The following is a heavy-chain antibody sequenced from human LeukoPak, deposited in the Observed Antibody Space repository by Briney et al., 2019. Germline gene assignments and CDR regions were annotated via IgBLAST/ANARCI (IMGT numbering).Heavy chain of an antibody. Sequence: SETLSLTCTVSGGSISSGGYYWSWIRQHPGKGLEWIGYIYYSGSTYYNPSLKSRVTISVDTSKNQFSLKLSSVTAADTAVYYCAREVLSSYYDILTGYHLMGAFDIWGQGTMVTVSS. CDR1: GGSISSGGYY. CDR2: IYYSGST. V-gene: IGHV4-31*03. D-gene: IGHD3-9*01. CDR3: AREVLSSYYDILTGYHLMGAFDI. J-gene: IGHJ3*02.